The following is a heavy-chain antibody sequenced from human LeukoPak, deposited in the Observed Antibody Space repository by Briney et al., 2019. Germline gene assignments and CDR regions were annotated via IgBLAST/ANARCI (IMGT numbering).Heavy chain of an antibody. J-gene: IGHJ4*02. V-gene: IGHV3-33*01. CDR3: ARGPYSGYDHPDY. CDR1: GFTFSSYG. CDR2: IWYDGSNK. D-gene: IGHD5-12*01. Sequence: GGSLRLSCAASGFTFSSYGMHWVRQAPGKGLEWVAVIWYDGSNKYYADSVKGRFTISRGNSKNTLYLQMNSLRAEDTAVYYCARGPYSGYDHPDYWGQGTLVTVSS.